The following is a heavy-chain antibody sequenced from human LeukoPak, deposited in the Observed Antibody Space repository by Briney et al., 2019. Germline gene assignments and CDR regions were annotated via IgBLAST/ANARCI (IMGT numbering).Heavy chain of an antibody. Sequence: SVKVSCKASGYTFTSYGISWVRQAPGQGLEWMGGIIPIFGTANYAQKFQGRVTITTDESTSTAYMELSSLRSEDTAVYYCARARAVAGSNYYYYYYMDVWGKGTTVTVSS. CDR2: IIPIFGTA. V-gene: IGHV1-69*05. J-gene: IGHJ6*03. D-gene: IGHD6-19*01. CDR3: ARARAVAGSNYYYYYYMDV. CDR1: GYTFTSYG.